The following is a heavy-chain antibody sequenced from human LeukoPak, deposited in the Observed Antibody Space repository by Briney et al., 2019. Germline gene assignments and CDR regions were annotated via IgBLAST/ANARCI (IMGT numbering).Heavy chain of an antibody. Sequence: GGSLRLSCAASGFTISNYAMSWVRQAPGKGLEWVSSMSGSGGSTYYADSVKGRFTISRDNSKNTLYLQMNNLRAEDTALYYCAKNQGQWLVPVDYWGQGTLVTVSS. D-gene: IGHD6-19*01. CDR2: MSGSGGST. CDR1: GFTISNYA. V-gene: IGHV3-23*01. CDR3: AKNQGQWLVPVDY. J-gene: IGHJ4*02.